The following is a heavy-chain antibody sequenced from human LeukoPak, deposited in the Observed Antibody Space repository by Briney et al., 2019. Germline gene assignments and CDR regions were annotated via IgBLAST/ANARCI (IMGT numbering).Heavy chain of an antibody. CDR2: IYYSGST. CDR3: ARGQGGSGYYY. V-gene: IGHV4-59*08. J-gene: IGHJ4*02. Sequence: SETLSLTCTVSGGSINDYYWSWIRQPPGKGLEWIAWIYYSGSTNYDPSLKSRVTISVDTSKNQFSLKLTSVTAADTAVYYCARGQGGSGYYYWGQGTLVTVSS. CDR1: GGSINDYY. D-gene: IGHD3-22*01.